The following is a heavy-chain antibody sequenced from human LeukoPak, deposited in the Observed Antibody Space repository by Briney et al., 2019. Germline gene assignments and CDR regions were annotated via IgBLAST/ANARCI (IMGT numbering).Heavy chain of an antibody. Sequence: SETLSLTCTVSGGSVSSGSYYWSWIRQPPGKGLEWIGYIYYSGSTNYNPSLKSRVTISVDTSKNQFSLKLSSVTAADTAVYYCARRLNCTNGVCSPENWFDPWGQGTLVTVSS. CDR1: GGSVSSGSYY. D-gene: IGHD2-8*01. CDR3: ARRLNCTNGVCSPENWFDP. J-gene: IGHJ5*02. V-gene: IGHV4-61*01. CDR2: IYYSGST.